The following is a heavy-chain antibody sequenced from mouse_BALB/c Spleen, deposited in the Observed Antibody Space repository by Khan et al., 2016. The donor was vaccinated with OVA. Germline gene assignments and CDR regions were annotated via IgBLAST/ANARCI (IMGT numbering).Heavy chain of an antibody. CDR1: GYTFTSYT. J-gene: IGHJ3*01. Sequence: QIQLVQSGAELARPGASVKMSCKVSGYTFTSYTIHWIKQRPGQGLEWIGYINPSSGYTNYNQKFKNKATLTADKSSTTAYMQLSSLTSDESAVYYCARDGAYYRNDGWFAYWGQGTLVTVSA. D-gene: IGHD2-14*01. CDR3: ARDGAYYRNDGWFAY. CDR2: INPSSGYT. V-gene: IGHV1-4*01.